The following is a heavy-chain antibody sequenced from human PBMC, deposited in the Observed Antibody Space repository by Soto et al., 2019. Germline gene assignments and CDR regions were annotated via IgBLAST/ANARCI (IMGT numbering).Heavy chain of an antibody. CDR2: INSNGNRI. Sequence: EVQLVESGGGVVRPGGSLRLSCAASGFTLDDYGMTWVRQAPGKGLEWVSGINSNGNRIDYADSVKGRFTMSRDNAKNSLYLQMNSLRAEDTALYYCASAGGTVADYFDYWGRGILVTVSS. V-gene: IGHV3-20*04. J-gene: IGHJ4*02. CDR3: ASAGGTVADYFDY. CDR1: GFTLDDYG. D-gene: IGHD2-15*01.